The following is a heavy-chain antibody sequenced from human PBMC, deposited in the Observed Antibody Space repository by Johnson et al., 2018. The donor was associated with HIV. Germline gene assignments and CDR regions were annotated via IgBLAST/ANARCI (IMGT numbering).Heavy chain of an antibody. V-gene: IGHV3-11*04. CDR2: ISGSGGSI. CDR3: ATVHSSSDAFDI. J-gene: IGHJ3*02. D-gene: IGHD6-6*01. CDR1: GFTFSDHY. Sequence: QVQLVESGGGLVKPEGSLRLSCAASGFTFSDHYMSWIRQAPEKGLEWVSYISGSGGSIYYADSVKGRFTISRDNSKNTLYLQMNSLRAEDTAVYYCATVHSSSDAFDIWGQGTMVTVSS.